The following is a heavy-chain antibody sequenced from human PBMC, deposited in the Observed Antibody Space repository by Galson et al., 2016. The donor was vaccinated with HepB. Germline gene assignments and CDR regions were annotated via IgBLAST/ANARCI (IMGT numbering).Heavy chain of an antibody. V-gene: IGHV4-59*01. CDR3: ARDDSGGWYGFDYGMDV. Sequence: SLTCTVSGASISGYYLSWIRQPPGKGLEWIGYIYYSGRTNYNPSLKSRVTISVDTSKNQFSLKLSSVTAADTAVYYCARDDSGGWYGFDYGMDVWGQGTTVTVSS. D-gene: IGHD6-19*01. CDR2: IYYSGRT. J-gene: IGHJ6*02. CDR1: GASISGYY.